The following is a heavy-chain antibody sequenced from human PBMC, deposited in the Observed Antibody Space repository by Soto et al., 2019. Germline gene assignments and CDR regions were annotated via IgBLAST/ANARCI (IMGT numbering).Heavy chain of an antibody. V-gene: IGHV4-34*01. Sequence: ETLSLTCAVYGGSFSGYYWSWIRQPPGKGLEWIGEINHSGSTNYNPSLKSRVTISVDTSKNQFSLKLSSVTAADTAVYYCARGCMRFLEWLSKSNWFDPWGQGTLVTVSS. CDR1: GGSFSGYY. J-gene: IGHJ5*02. D-gene: IGHD3-3*01. CDR2: INHSGST. CDR3: ARGCMRFLEWLSKSNWFDP.